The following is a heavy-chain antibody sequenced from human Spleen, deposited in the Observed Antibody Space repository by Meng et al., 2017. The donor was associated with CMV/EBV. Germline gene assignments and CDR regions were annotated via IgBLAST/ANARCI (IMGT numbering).Heavy chain of an antibody. J-gene: IGHJ4*02. CDR3: ARLNRQYLLLYFDS. V-gene: IGHV4-30-4*08. CDR1: GGSISSADYY. CDR2: IYYSGST. Sequence: SETLSLTCTVSGGSISSADYYWSWIRQPPGKGLECIGYIYYSGSTYYNPSLKSRVTISIDASKNQFSLKLSSVTAADTAVYYCARLNRQYLLLYFDSWGQGTLVTVSS. D-gene: IGHD2-2*01.